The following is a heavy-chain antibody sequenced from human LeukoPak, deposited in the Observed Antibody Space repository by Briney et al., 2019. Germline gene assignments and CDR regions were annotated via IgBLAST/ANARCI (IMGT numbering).Heavy chain of an antibody. CDR3: ARAYSNSYNWFDP. CDR1: GFTFSSYA. CDR2: ISYDGSNK. Sequence: PGGSLRLSCAASGFTFSSYAMHWVRQAPGKGLEWVAVISYDGSNKYYADSVKGRFTISRDNSKNTLYLQMNSLRAEDTAVYYCARAYSNSYNWFDPWGQGTLVTVSS. D-gene: IGHD4-11*01. J-gene: IGHJ5*02. V-gene: IGHV3-30-3*01.